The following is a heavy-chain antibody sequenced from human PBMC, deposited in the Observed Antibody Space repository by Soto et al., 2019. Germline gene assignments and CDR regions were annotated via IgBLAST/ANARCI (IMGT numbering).Heavy chain of an antibody. CDR1: GDSISVYY. V-gene: IGHV4-59*01. CDR2: TSYSGTT. J-gene: IGHJ5*02. Sequence: SETLSLTCTVSGDSISVYYWNWIRQSPGKGLEWIGYTSYSGTTKYNPSLKSRVTISVDTSKNQFSLKLSSVTAADTAVYYCARSRRNYFDPWGQGTLVTVSS. CDR3: ARSRRNYFDP.